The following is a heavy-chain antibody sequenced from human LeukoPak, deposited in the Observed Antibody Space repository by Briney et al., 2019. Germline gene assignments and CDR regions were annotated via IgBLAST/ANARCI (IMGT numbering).Heavy chain of an antibody. D-gene: IGHD3-22*01. J-gene: IGHJ4*02. V-gene: IGHV4-59*08. CDR1: GYSISSGYY. CDR2: IYYSGST. CDR3: ARQSYYYDSSGYYPFNY. Sequence: SETLSLTCTVSGYSISSGYYWSWIRQPPGKGLEWIGYIYYSGSTNYNPSLKSRVTISVDTSKNQFSLKLGSVTAADTAVYYCARQSYYYDSSGYYPFNYWGQGTLVTVSS.